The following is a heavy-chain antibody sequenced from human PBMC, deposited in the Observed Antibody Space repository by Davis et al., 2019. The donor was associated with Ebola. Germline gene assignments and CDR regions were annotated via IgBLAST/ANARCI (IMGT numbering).Heavy chain of an antibody. J-gene: IGHJ6*04. CDR1: VITFSSYA. Sequence: GESLKISCTDSVITFSSYAMTWVRQAPGKGLEWVSSISSSSSYIYYADSVKGRFTISRDNAKNSLYLQMNSLRAEDTAVYYCARDSGVWGIVGATTRYYYYGMDVWGKGTTVTVSS. CDR3: ARDSGVWGIVGATTRYYYYGMDV. D-gene: IGHD1-26*01. CDR2: ISSSSSYI. V-gene: IGHV3-21*01.